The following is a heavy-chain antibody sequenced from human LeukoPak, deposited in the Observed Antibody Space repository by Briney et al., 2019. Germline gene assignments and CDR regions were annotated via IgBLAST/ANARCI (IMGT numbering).Heavy chain of an antibody. D-gene: IGHD3-22*01. J-gene: IGHJ4*02. V-gene: IGHV4-59*01. CDR3: ARVGRDYYDRNFDY. Sequence: PSETLSLTCTVSGGSISSYYWSWIRQPPRKGLEWIGYIYYSGSTNYNPSLKSRVTISVDTSKNQFSLKLSSVTAADTAVYYCARVGRDYYDRNFDYWGQGTLVTVSS. CDR2: IYYSGST. CDR1: GGSISSYY.